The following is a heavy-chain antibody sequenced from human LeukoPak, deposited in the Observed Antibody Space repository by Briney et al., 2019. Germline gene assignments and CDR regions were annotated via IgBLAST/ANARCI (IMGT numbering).Heavy chain of an antibody. CDR2: IWCDGSNT. CDR1: GFTFSSYG. Sequence: GGSLRLSCAASGFTFSSYGMHWVRQAPGKGLEWVAVIWCDGSNTYYADSVKGRFTISRDNSKNTLYLQMNSLRAEDTAVYYCARGAYSSSWYVYYYYGMDVWGQGTTVTVSS. D-gene: IGHD6-13*01. V-gene: IGHV3-33*01. CDR3: ARGAYSSSWYVYYYYGMDV. J-gene: IGHJ6*02.